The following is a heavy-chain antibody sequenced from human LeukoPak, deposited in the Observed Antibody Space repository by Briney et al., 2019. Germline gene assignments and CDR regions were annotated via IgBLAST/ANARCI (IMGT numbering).Heavy chain of an antibody. CDR2: INHSGST. J-gene: IGHJ3*02. D-gene: IGHD4-17*01. CDR3: ARGWITVTTCAFDI. V-gene: IGHV4-34*01. Sequence: GSLRLSCAASGFTFSSYEMNWVRQPPGKGLEWIGEINHSGSTNYNPSPKSRVTISVDTSKNQFSLKPSSVTAADTAVYYCARGWITVTTCAFDIWGQGTMVTVSS. CDR1: GFTFSSYE.